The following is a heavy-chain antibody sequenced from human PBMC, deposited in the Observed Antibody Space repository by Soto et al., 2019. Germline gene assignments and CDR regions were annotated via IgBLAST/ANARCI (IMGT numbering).Heavy chain of an antibody. Sequence: SETLSLTCTVSGGPFSRGGYYWSWIRQHPGKGLECIGYIFYTGSTYYNPTLKSRVTMSVDTSKRQFSLNLSSLTAADTAVYYCARDINYDSTNWFDPWGQGTLVTVSS. D-gene: IGHD3-22*01. CDR1: GGPFSRGGYY. CDR2: IFYTGST. CDR3: ARDINYDSTNWFDP. J-gene: IGHJ5*02. V-gene: IGHV4-30-4*01.